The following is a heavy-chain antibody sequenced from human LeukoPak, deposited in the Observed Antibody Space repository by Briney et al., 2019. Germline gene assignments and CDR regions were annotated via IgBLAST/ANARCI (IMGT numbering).Heavy chain of an antibody. Sequence: ASVKVSCKASGYTFTSYDINWVRQATGQGFEWMGWMNPNSGNTGHAQHFQGRLTITRNISISTAYMELSSLRSEDTAVYYCVRVFREKKGRRPADFWGQGTLVTVSS. CDR2: MNPNSGNT. D-gene: IGHD1-14*01. CDR1: GYTFTSYD. CDR3: VRVFREKKGRRPADF. V-gene: IGHV1-8*01. J-gene: IGHJ4*02.